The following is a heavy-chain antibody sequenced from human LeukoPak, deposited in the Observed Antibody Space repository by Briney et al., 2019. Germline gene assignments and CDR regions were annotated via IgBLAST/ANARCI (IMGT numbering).Heavy chain of an antibody. CDR2: IYTGGST. Sequence: SETLSLTCTVSGGSISSGSYYWNWIRQPAGKGLEWIGRIYTGGSTNYNPSLKSRVTMSVDTSNNQFSLKLSSATAADTAVYYCARVRIGGWFGNGIYDYWGQGTLVTVSS. V-gene: IGHV4-61*02. CDR1: GGSISSGSYY. J-gene: IGHJ4*02. D-gene: IGHD3-10*01. CDR3: ARVRIGGWFGNGIYDY.